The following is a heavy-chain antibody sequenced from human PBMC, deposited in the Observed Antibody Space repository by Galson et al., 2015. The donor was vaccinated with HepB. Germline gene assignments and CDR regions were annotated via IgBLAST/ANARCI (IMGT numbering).Heavy chain of an antibody. D-gene: IGHD3-22*01. CDR2: ISYDGSNK. V-gene: IGHV3-30*04. J-gene: IGHJ5*02. CDR1: GFTFSSYA. Sequence: SLRLSCAASGFTFSSYAMHWVRQAPGKGLEWVAVISYDGSNKYYADSVKGRFTISRDNSKNTLYLQMNSLRAEDTAVYYCAKEARSYYDSSGYHDNWFDPWGQGTLVTVSS. CDR3: AKEARSYYDSSGYHDNWFDP.